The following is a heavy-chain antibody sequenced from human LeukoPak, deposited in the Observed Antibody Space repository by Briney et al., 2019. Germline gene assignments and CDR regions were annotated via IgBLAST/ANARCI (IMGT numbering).Heavy chain of an antibody. V-gene: IGHV4-39*01. Sequence: PSETLSLTCTVSGDSISSSSYYWGWIRQPPGKGLEWIGNVYYTGSTAYNPSLKSRVTMSVDTSKNQFSLKMTAVTAADTAVYYCTRLTKGRYFDYIFHYWGQGTLVTVSS. CDR2: VYYTGST. CDR3: TRLTKGRYFDYIFHY. J-gene: IGHJ4*02. CDR1: GDSISSSSYY. D-gene: IGHD3-9*01.